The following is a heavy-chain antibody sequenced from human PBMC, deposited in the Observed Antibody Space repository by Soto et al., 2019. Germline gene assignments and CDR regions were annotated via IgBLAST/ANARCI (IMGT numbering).Heavy chain of an antibody. V-gene: IGHV3-30*18. Sequence: SLRLSCAASGFTFSSYGMHWVHQAPGKGLEWVAVISYDGSNKYYADSVKGRFTISRDNSKNTLYLQMNSLRAEDTAVYYCAKDLRLLWFGESVYYYYGMDVWGQGTTVTVSS. D-gene: IGHD3-10*01. CDR1: GFTFSSYG. CDR3: AKDLRLLWFGESVYYYYGMDV. CDR2: ISYDGSNK. J-gene: IGHJ6*02.